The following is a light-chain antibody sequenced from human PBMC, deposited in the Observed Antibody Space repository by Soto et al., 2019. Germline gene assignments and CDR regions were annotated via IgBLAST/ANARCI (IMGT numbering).Light chain of an antibody. J-gene: IGLJ3*02. CDR3: CSYAGSHTPNWG. CDR2: DVS. V-gene: IGLV2-11*01. CDR1: SSDVGGYNY. Sequence: QSALTQPRSVSGSPGQSVTISCTGTSSDVGGYNYVSWYQQHPGKAPKLMIYDVSKRPSGVPDRFSGSKSGNTASLTNSGLHAEYEPDYSCCSYAGSHTPNWGFGGGTKLTLL.